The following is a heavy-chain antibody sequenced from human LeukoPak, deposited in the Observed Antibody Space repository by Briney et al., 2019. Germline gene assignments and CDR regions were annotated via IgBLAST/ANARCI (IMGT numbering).Heavy chain of an antibody. CDR2: INPNTGGT. CDR3: ARDSDLSY. J-gene: IGHJ4*02. CDR1: GYNFTGHY. V-gene: IGHV1-2*02. D-gene: IGHD1-26*01. Sequence: GASVKVSCKASGYNFTGHYMHWVRQAPGQWLEWMGWINPNTGGTNYAQKFQGRVTMTRDTSISTVYMELSRLRYDDTAVYYCARDSDLSYWGQGTLVTVSS.